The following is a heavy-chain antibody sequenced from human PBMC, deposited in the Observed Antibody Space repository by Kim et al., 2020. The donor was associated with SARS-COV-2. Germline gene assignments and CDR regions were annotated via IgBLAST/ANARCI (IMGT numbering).Heavy chain of an antibody. CDR3: ARGLYYGDFGLDV. D-gene: IGHD3-3*01. Sequence: ADSVRGRFTISRDHAGSSLSLEMNALRPEDTGVYYCARGLYYGDFGLDVWGQGTRVAVSS. J-gene: IGHJ6*02. V-gene: IGHV3-21*01.